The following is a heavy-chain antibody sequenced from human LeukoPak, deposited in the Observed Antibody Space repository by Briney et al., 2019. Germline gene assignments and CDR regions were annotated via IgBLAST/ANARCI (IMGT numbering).Heavy chain of an antibody. CDR1: GFTFSSYS. V-gene: IGHV3-48*01. D-gene: IGHD3-3*01. J-gene: IGHJ4*02. CDR3: AKRANPEWN. Sequence: GGSLRLSCAASGFTFSSYSMNWVRQAPGKGLEWVSYISSSSSTIYYADSVKGRFTISRDNSKNTLYLQMNSLRAEDTAVYYCAKRANPEWNWGQGTLVTVSS. CDR2: ISSSSSTI.